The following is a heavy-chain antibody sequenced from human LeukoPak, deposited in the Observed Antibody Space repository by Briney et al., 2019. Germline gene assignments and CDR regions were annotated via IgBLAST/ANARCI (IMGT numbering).Heavy chain of an antibody. D-gene: IGHD2-15*01. Sequence: SGGSLRLSCAASGFTFTNNFMSWVRQAPGKGLEWVANIKQDGSEKYYVDSVKGRFTISRDNAKNSLYLQMNSLRAEDTAVYYCARALGYCSGGSCYSRFDPWGQGTLVTVSS. CDR2: IKQDGSEK. J-gene: IGHJ5*02. CDR1: GFTFTNNF. V-gene: IGHV3-7*01. CDR3: ARALGYCSGGSCYSRFDP.